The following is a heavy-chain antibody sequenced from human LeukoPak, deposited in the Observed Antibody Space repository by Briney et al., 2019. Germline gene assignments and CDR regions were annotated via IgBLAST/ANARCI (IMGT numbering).Heavy chain of an antibody. CDR1: GFTFSNYA. Sequence: GGSLRLSCAASGFTFSNYAMTWVRQAPGKGLEWVSGISGSGSSTYYADSVKGRFTLSRDNSKNTLYLQMNSLRAEDTAVYYCATLTYDYVWGSYRYWGQGTLVTVSS. V-gene: IGHV3-23*01. D-gene: IGHD3-16*02. CDR3: ATLTYDYVWGSYRY. J-gene: IGHJ4*02. CDR2: ISGSGSST.